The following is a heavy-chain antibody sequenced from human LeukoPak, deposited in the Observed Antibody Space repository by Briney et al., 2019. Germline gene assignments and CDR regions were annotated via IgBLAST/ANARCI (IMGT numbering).Heavy chain of an antibody. CDR1: GGSISSSSAY. Sequence: PSETLSLTCTVSGGSISSSSAYWGWIRQPPGKGLEGIGSIYYSKNTYYNPSLKSRGTISADTSKNQFSLTLGSVSATDTAVYYCVSPRGFSYGYFDYWGQGTLVTVSS. D-gene: IGHD5-18*01. J-gene: IGHJ4*02. CDR3: VSPRGFSYGYFDY. V-gene: IGHV4-39*01. CDR2: IYYSKNT.